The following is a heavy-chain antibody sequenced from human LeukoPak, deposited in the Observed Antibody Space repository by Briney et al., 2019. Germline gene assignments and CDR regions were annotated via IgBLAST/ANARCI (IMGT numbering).Heavy chain of an antibody. D-gene: IGHD2-2*01. CDR3: ARRLTQYDCFDP. CDR2: TYYRSTWYN. J-gene: IGHJ5*02. V-gene: IGHV6-1*01. CDR1: GDSVSSISVT. Sequence: SQTLSLTCAISGDSVSSISVTWNWIRQYPSRGLEWLGRTYYRSTWYNDYAVSVRGRITVNPDTSKNQFSLHLNSVTPEDTAVYYCARRLTQYDCFDPWGQGILVTVS.